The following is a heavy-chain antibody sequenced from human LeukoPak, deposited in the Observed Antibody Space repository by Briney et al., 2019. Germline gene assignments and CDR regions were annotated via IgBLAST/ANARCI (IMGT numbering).Heavy chain of an antibody. CDR1: GGSISSGSYY. CDR3: ARDASGYYYVGYFDY. D-gene: IGHD3-22*01. V-gene: IGHV4-61*02. CDR2: IYTSGST. J-gene: IGHJ4*02. Sequence: SETLSLTCTVSGGSISSGSYYWSWIRQPAGKGLEWIGRIYTSGSTNYNPSLKSRVTMSVDTSKNQFSLKLSSVTAADTAVYYCARDASGYYYVGYFDYWGQGTLVTVSS.